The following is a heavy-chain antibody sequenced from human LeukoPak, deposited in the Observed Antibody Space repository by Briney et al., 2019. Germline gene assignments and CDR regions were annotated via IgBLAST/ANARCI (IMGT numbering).Heavy chain of an antibody. V-gene: IGHV3-7*01. CDR2: IKQDGSEK. J-gene: IGHJ4*02. D-gene: IGHD6-13*01. Sequence: GGSLRLSCAASGFTFSSYWMSWVRQAPGKGLEWVANIKQDGSEKYYVNSVKGRFTISRDNAKNSLYLQMNSLRAEDTAVYYCATDSDPWGPAAGTIDYWGQGTLVTVSS. CDR3: ATDSDPWGPAAGTIDY. CDR1: GFTFSSYW.